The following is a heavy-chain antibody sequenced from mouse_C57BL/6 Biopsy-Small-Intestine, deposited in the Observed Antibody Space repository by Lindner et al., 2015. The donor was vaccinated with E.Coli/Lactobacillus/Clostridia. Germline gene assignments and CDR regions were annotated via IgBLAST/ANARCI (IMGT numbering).Heavy chain of an antibody. CDR3: ARDVGYYTSWNFDV. Sequence: VQLQESGPELVKPGASVKIPCKASGYTFTDYYMHWVKQSHGKSLEWIGYIYPNNGANGYNQKFKGKATLTVDKSSNTAYMELRSLTSEDSAVYYCARDVGYYTSWNFDVWGTGTTVTVSS. V-gene: IGHV1-34*01. J-gene: IGHJ1*03. CDR2: IYPNNGAN. D-gene: IGHD2-3*01. CDR1: GYTFTDYY.